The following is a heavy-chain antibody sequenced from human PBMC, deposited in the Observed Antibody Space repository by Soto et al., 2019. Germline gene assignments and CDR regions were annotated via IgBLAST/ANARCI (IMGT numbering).Heavy chain of an antibody. CDR3: ARQAYYYDSSGYYLDAFDI. CDR2: IDPSDSYT. V-gene: IGHV5-10-1*01. CDR1: GYSFTSYW. D-gene: IGHD3-22*01. J-gene: IGHJ3*02. Sequence: GESLKISCKGSGYSFTSYWIGWVRQMPGKGLEWMGRIDPSDSYTNYSPSFQGHVTISADKSISTAYLQWSSLKASDTAMYYCARQAYYYDSSGYYLDAFDIWGQGTMVTVSS.